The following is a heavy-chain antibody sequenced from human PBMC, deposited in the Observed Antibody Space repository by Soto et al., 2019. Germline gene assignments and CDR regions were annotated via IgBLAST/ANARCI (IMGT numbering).Heavy chain of an antibody. J-gene: IGHJ3*02. CDR1: GFTFSSYW. D-gene: IGHD2-2*01. V-gene: IGHV3-7*03. Sequence: EVQLVESGGGLVQPGGSLRLSCAASGFTFSSYWMSWVRQAPGKGLEWVANIKQDGSEKYYVDSVKGRFTISRDNAKNSLYLQMNSLRAEDTAVYYCARDVVAGDGYNLGNAFDIWGQGTMVTVSS. CDR3: ARDVVAGDGYNLGNAFDI. CDR2: IKQDGSEK.